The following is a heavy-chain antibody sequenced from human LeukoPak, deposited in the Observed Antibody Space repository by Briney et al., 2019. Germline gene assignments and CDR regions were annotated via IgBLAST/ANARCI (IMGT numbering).Heavy chain of an antibody. Sequence: PSETLSLTCAVSGDSISSYYWSWIRQSPGRGLEWIGYMYDSVTTNYSPSLKSRVAISRDTSKNQVFLRLSFVTAADTAVYYCARGHIVVNDWGQGTLVTVSS. D-gene: IGHD2-21*01. J-gene: IGHJ4*02. CDR2: MYDSVTT. V-gene: IGHV4-59*01. CDR3: ARGHIVVND. CDR1: GDSISSYY.